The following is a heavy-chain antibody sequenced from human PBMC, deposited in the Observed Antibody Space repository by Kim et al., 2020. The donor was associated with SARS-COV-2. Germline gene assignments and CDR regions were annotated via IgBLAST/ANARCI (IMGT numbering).Heavy chain of an antibody. CDR1: GGTFSSYA. V-gene: IGHV1-69*13. D-gene: IGHD6-13*01. CDR2: IIPIFGTA. CDR3: ATLDKYSSSGAGGRGG. Sequence: SVKVSCKASGGTFSSYAISWVRQAPVQGLEWMGGIIPIFGTANYAQKFQGRVTITADESTSTAYMELSSLRSEDTAVYYCATLDKYSSSGAGGRGGWGQGTLVTVSS. J-gene: IGHJ4*02.